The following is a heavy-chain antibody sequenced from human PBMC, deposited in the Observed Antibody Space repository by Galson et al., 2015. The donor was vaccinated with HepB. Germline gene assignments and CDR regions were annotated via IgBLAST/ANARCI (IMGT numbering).Heavy chain of an antibody. CDR1: GFSFSTYG. Sequence: SLRLSCAASGFSFSTYGLHWARQTPGKGPEWMALIWYDGSNKYYADSVKGRFTISRDNSKNTLYLQMNSLRAEDTAVYYCARESEVVGATDYWGQGTLVTVSS. CDR3: ARESEVVGATDY. V-gene: IGHV3-33*01. CDR2: IWYDGSNK. J-gene: IGHJ4*02. D-gene: IGHD1-26*01.